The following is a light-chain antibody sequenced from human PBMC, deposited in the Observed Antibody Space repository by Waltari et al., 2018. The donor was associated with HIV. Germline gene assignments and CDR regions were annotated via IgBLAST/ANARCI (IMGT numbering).Light chain of an antibody. CDR2: RNN. CDR3: AAWDDSLSGSWV. J-gene: IGLJ3*02. Sequence: QSVMTQPPSASGTPGQRVTISCSGRSSNIGRNYVNWSQQLPGTTPKLLIYRNNQRPSGVPDRFSGSKSGTSASLAISGLRSEDEADYYCAAWDDSLSGSWVFGGGTQVTVL. V-gene: IGLV1-47*01. CDR1: SSNIGRNY.